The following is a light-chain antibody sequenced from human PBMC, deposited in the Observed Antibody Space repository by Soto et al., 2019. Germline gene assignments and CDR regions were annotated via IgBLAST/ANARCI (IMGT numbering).Light chain of an antibody. CDR1: QSVSSY. Sequence: EIVLTQSPGTLSLSPGERATLSCRASQSVSSYLAWYQQIPGQAPRLLIYGASSRATGISDRFSGSGSGTDFTLTISRLEPEDFAVYYCHQYGSSSWTFGQGTKVDIK. J-gene: IGKJ1*01. CDR3: HQYGSSSWT. CDR2: GAS. V-gene: IGKV3-20*01.